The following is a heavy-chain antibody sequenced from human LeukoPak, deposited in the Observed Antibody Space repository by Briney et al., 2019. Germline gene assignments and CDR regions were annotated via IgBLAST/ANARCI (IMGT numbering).Heavy chain of an antibody. J-gene: IGHJ4*02. CDR2: ISGSGGST. CDR1: GFTFSTYA. Sequence: GGSLRLSCADSGFTFSTYALSWVRQAPGKGLEWVSAISGSGGSTYYADSVKGRFTISRDNSKNTLYLQMNSLRAEDTAVYYCAKGYYDREFDYWGQGTLVTVSS. D-gene: IGHD3-22*01. V-gene: IGHV3-23*01. CDR3: AKGYYDREFDY.